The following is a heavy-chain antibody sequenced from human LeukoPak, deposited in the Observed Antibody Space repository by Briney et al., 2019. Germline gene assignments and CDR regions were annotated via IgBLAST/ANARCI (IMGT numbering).Heavy chain of an antibody. CDR3: AKTDPIAAAGNSV. V-gene: IGHV1-2*04. D-gene: IGHD6-13*01. CDR1: GYTFTGYY. Sequence: ASVKVSCKASGYTFTGYYMHWVRQAPGQGLEWMGWINPNSGGTNYAQKFQGWVTMTRDTSISTAYMELSRLRSDDTAVYYCAKTDPIAAAGNSVWGQGTLVTVSS. J-gene: IGHJ4*02. CDR2: INPNSGGT.